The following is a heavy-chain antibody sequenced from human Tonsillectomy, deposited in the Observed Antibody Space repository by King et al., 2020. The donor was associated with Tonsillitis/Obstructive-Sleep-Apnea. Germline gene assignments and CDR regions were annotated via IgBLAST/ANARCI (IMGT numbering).Heavy chain of an antibody. V-gene: IGHV4-39*01. CDR3: ARHAVGVESYLDYYYYYIDV. D-gene: IGHD3-10*01. CDR1: GGSISNRSYH. CDR2: MFYSGST. Sequence: QLQESGPGLVKPSETLSLTCSVSGGSISNRSYHWGWIRQPPGKGLEWIAIMFYSGSTYYNPSLKSRVTISVDTSKKQFSLKLSSVTAADTAVYYCARHAVGVESYLDYYYYYIDVWGKGTTGTVSS. J-gene: IGHJ6*03.